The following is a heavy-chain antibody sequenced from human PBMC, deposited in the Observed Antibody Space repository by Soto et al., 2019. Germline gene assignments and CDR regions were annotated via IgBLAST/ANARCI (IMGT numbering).Heavy chain of an antibody. CDR1: GYTFTGYY. CDR3: ARVKQQLGYYYYGLDV. D-gene: IGHD6-13*01. Sequence: ASVKVSCKASGYTFTGYYMHWVRQAPGQGLEWMGWINPNSGGTNYAQKFQGWVTMTRDTSISTAYMELSRLRSDDTAVYYCARVKQQLGYYYYGLDVWGQGTTVTVS. J-gene: IGHJ6*02. V-gene: IGHV1-2*04. CDR2: INPNSGGT.